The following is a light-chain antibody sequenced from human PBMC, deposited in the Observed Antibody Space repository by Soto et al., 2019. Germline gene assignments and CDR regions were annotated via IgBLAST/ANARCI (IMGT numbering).Light chain of an antibody. V-gene: IGLV2-14*03. CDR2: DVS. Sequence: QSALTQPASVSGSPGQSITISCTGTSSDVGGYDYVSWYQQHPGKAPKLIIYDVSNRPSGLSNRFSGSTSGNTASLAISGLQAETEADYYCASSTSNSTPLFGGGTKLTVL. J-gene: IGLJ2*01. CDR3: ASSTSNSTPL. CDR1: SSDVGGYDY.